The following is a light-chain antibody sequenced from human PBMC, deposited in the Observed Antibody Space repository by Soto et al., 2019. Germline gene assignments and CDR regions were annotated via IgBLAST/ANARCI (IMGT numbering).Light chain of an antibody. V-gene: IGLV1-51*01. CDR1: NSNIGNNY. J-gene: IGLJ3*02. CDR2: DNK. CDR3: ATWDDSLSGWEV. Sequence: QSVLTQPPSVSAAPGQKVTISCSGSNSNIGNNYVSWYQQLPGTAPKLLIYDNKKRPSGIPDRFSGSKSGTSATLGITGLQTGDEADYYCATWDDSLSGWEVFGGGTQLTVL.